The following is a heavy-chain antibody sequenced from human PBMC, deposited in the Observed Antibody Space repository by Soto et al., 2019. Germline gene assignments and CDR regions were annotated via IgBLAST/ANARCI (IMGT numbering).Heavy chain of an antibody. J-gene: IGHJ4*02. CDR2: IKQDGSEK. CDR3: ARDVAAGGDY. Sequence: EVQLVESGGGLVQPGGSLRLSCAASGFIFSNHWMSWVRQAPGKGLEWVANIKQDGSEKNYLDSVKGRFTVSRDNAKNSVYLQMKCQRAEDTSVSYCARDVAAGGDYWGQGTLVTVSS. CDR1: GFIFSNHW. V-gene: IGHV3-7*01. D-gene: IGHD6-13*01.